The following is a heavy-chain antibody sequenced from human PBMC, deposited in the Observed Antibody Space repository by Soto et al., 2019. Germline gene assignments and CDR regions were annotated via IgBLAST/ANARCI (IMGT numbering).Heavy chain of an antibody. J-gene: IGHJ4*02. CDR3: ARDAVGATHFDY. D-gene: IGHD1-26*01. CDR1: DSISTYY. CDR2: IYYMGRT. V-gene: IGHV4-59*01. Sequence: SETLSLTCTVDSISTYYWNWIRQPPGKGLEWIGYIYYMGRTNYNSSLKSRVTMSKDTSKNQFSLKLSSVTAAYTAIYYCARDAVGATHFDYWGQGTLVTVSS.